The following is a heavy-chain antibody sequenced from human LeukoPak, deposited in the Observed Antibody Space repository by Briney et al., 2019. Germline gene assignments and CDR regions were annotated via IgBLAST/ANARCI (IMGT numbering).Heavy chain of an antibody. CDR2: INPNSGGT. Sequence: ASVKVSCKASGYTFTAYYMHWVREAPGQGLEWMGWINPNSGGTNYAQKFQGRVTMTRDTSISTAYMELSRLRSDDTALYYCARLSYDSSGYYNWFDPWGQGTLVTVSS. CDR3: ARLSYDSSGYYNWFDP. CDR1: GYTFTAYY. V-gene: IGHV1-2*02. J-gene: IGHJ5*02. D-gene: IGHD3-22*01.